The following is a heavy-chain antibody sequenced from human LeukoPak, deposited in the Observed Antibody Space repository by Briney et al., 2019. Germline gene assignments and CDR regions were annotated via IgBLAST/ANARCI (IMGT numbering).Heavy chain of an antibody. V-gene: IGHV3-23*01. CDR1: GFTFSSYA. D-gene: IGHD6-13*01. CDR3: AKGRGGQLVKLYFDY. Sequence: GGSVRLSCATSGFTFSSYAMSWVRQAPGKGLEWVSAISGSGGTTYYADSVKGRFTISRDNSKNTLYLQMNSLRAEDTAVYYCAKGRGGQLVKLYFDYWGQGTLDPVSS. J-gene: IGHJ4*02. CDR2: ISGSGGTT.